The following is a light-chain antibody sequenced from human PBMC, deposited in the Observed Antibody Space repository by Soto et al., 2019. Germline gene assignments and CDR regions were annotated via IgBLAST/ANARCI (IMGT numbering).Light chain of an antibody. CDR3: MQAIQTPPFT. CDR1: QSLLHSNGYNY. J-gene: IGKJ3*01. V-gene: IGKV2-28*01. CDR2: LGS. Sequence: DIVMTQSPLSLPVTPGEPASISCRSSQSLLHSNGYNYLDWYLQKPGQSPQLLIYLGSNRDSGVTDRFSGSGSGTDFTLKISRVEAEDVGVYYCMQAIQTPPFTFGPGTKVDIK.